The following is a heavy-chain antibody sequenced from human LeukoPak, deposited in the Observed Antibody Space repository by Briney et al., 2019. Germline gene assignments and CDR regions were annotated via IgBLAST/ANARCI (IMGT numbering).Heavy chain of an antibody. CDR2: INPNSGGT. Sequence: ASVKVSCKASGYTLTGYYMHWVRQAPGQGLEWMGRINPNSGGTNYAQKFQGRVTMTRDTSISTAYMELSRLRSDDTAVYYCARVGRGDGYNYDYWGQGALSPSPQ. J-gene: IGHJ4*02. CDR3: ARVGRGDGYNYDY. CDR1: GYTLTGYY. D-gene: IGHD5-24*01. V-gene: IGHV1-2*06.